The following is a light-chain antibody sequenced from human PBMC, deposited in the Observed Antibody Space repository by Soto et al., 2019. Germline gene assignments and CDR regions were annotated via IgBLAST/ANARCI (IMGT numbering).Light chain of an antibody. CDR2: DAS. J-gene: IGKJ2*01. V-gene: IGKV3-20*01. Sequence: FVLTHSPATLSVSPGERATFSCRARQSVSSNYLAWFQQKPGQAPRLLIYDASTRATGIPDRFSGSGSATDFTLTITRLEPEDFAVYYCQQYGSSPPYTFGQGTKVDIK. CDR1: QSVSSNY. CDR3: QQYGSSPPYT.